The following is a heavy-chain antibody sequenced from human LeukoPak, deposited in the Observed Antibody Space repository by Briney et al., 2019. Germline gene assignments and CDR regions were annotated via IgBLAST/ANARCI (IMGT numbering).Heavy chain of an antibody. V-gene: IGHV3-72*01. CDR3: AREKRVNYDFWSGYSRNEYFQH. D-gene: IGHD3-3*01. CDR1: GFTFSDHY. Sequence: GGSLRLSCAASGFTFSDHYMDWVRQAPGKGLEWVGRTRNKANSYTTEYAASVKGRFTISRDDSKNPLYLQMNSLKTEDTAVYYCAREKRVNYDFWSGYSRNEYFQHWGQGTLVTVSS. J-gene: IGHJ1*01. CDR2: TRNKANSYTT.